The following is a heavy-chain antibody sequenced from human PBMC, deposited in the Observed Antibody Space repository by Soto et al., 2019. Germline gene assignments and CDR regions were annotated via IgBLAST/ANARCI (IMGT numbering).Heavy chain of an antibody. CDR1: GGTFSSYA. CDR2: IIPIFGTA. V-gene: IGHV1-69*12. Sequence: QVQLVQSGAEVKKPGSSVKVSCKASGGTFSSYAISWVRQAPGQVLEWMGGIIPIFGTANYAQKFQGRVTITADESTSTAYMELSSLRSEATAVYYCARGKAVAGYYYYGMDVWGQGTTVTVSS. D-gene: IGHD6-19*01. J-gene: IGHJ6*02. CDR3: ARGKAVAGYYYYGMDV.